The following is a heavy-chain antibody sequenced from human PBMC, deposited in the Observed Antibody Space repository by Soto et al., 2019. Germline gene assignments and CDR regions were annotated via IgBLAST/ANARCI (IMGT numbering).Heavy chain of an antibody. CDR3: ANYCSSTSCSGLLWFGESFDY. CDR2: IYYSGST. V-gene: IGHV4-39*01. J-gene: IGHJ4*02. Sequence: QLQLQESGPGLVKPSETLSLTCTVSGGSISSSSYYWGWIRQPPGKGLEWIGSIYYSGSTYYNPSLKSRVTISVDTSKNQFSLKLSSVTAADTAVYYCANYCSSTSCSGLLWFGESFDYWGQGTLVTVSS. D-gene: IGHD2-2*01. CDR1: GGSISSSSYY.